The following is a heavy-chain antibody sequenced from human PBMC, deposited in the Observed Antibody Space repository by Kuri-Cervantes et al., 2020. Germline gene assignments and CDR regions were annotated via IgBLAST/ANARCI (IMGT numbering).Heavy chain of an antibody. V-gene: IGHV4-38-2*02. Sequence: SETLSLTCAVSGYSISSGGYYWGWIRQPPGKGLEWIGTIYHSGSTYFNPSLKSRVTISVDKSKNQFSLKLSSVTAADTAVYYCARDSSGWGGHYYYYYYMDVWGKGTTVTVSS. CDR1: GYSISSGGYY. CDR2: IYHSGST. D-gene: IGHD6-19*01. CDR3: ARDSSGWGGHYYYYYYMDV. J-gene: IGHJ6*03.